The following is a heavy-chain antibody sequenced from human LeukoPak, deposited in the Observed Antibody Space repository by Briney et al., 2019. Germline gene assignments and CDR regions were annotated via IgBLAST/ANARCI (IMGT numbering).Heavy chain of an antibody. D-gene: IGHD3-22*01. CDR1: GFPFSSYA. Sequence: GGSLRLSCAASGFPFSSYAMSWVRQAPGKGLEWVSGISTNGGSTSYADPVKGRFTISRDNPRNTLYMEMNSLRAEDTAVYYCSVMHRYYDGSGYWVQWGQGTLVTVSS. V-gene: IGHV3-23*01. CDR2: ISTNGGST. CDR3: SVMHRYYDGSGYWVQ. J-gene: IGHJ4*02.